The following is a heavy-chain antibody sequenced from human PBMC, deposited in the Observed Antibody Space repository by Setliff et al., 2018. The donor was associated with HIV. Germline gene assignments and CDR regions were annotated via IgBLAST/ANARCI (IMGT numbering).Heavy chain of an antibody. CDR2: INAGYGNT. Sequence: ASVKVSCKASGYTFTDYAMHWVRQAPGQRLEWMGWINAGYGNTKYSQNFQGRLIITRDTSASTAFMELSSLRSEDTAVYYCARVDGAYNDNIFDYWGQGTLVTVSS. V-gene: IGHV1-3*01. D-gene: IGHD1-1*01. CDR3: ARVDGAYNDNIFDY. J-gene: IGHJ4*02. CDR1: GYTFTDYA.